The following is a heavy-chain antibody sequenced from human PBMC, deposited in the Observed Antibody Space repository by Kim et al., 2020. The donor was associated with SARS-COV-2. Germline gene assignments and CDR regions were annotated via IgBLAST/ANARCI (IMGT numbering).Heavy chain of an antibody. Sequence: SETLSLTCTVSGYSISSGYYWGWIRQPPGKGLEWIGSIYHSGSTYYNPSLKSRVTISVDTSKNQFPLKLSSVTAADTAVYYCARDSPGDLNYWGQGTLVTVSS. V-gene: IGHV4-38-2*02. D-gene: IGHD7-27*01. CDR1: GYSISSGYY. J-gene: IGHJ4*02. CDR3: ARDSPGDLNY. CDR2: IYHSGST.